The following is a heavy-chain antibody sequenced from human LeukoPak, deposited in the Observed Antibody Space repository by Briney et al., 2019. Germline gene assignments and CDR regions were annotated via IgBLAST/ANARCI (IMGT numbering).Heavy chain of an antibody. J-gene: IGHJ5*02. CDR2: INPSGGST. V-gene: IGHV1-46*01. Sequence: SVKVSCKASGYTFTSYYMHWVRQAPGQGLEWMGIINPSGGSTSYAQKFQGRVTMTRDTSTSTVYMELSSLRSEDTAVYYCARAKVVVVPAAMGPRNWFDPWGQGTLVTVSS. CDR3: ARAKVVVVPAAMGPRNWFDP. CDR1: GYTFTSYY. D-gene: IGHD2-2*01.